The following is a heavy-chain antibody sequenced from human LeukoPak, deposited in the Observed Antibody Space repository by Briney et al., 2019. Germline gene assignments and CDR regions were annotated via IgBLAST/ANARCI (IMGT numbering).Heavy chain of an antibody. Sequence: SQTLSLSCAISGDSVSSNSVTWNWIRQSPSRGLEWLGRTYYRSTWYNDYAVSVRGRITVNPDTSKNQFSLHLNSVTPEDTAVYYCARRLTQYDCFDPWGQGILVTVSS. CDR2: TYYRSTWYN. V-gene: IGHV6-1*01. D-gene: IGHD2-2*01. CDR3: ARRLTQYDCFDP. J-gene: IGHJ5*02. CDR1: GDSVSSNSVT.